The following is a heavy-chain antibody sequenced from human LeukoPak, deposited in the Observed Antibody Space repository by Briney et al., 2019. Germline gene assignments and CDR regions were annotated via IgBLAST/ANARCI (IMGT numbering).Heavy chain of an antibody. CDR2: VTRQGSTT. Sequence: GGSLRLSCAASGFTFDRYTMHWVRQAPGKGLEWVSFVTRQGSTTNYADSVRGRFTISRDNSKNSLFLQMNTLKTEDTALYYCAKERDGHKDGFDYWGQGTLVTVSS. J-gene: IGHJ4*02. CDR1: GFTFDRYT. D-gene: IGHD5-24*01. V-gene: IGHV3-43*01. CDR3: AKERDGHKDGFDY.